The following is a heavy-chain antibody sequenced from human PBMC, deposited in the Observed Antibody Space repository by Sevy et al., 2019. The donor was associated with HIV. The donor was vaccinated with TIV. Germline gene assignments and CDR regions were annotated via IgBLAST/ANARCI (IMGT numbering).Heavy chain of an antibody. Sequence: GGALRLSCAGSGFTFNSHTMNWVRQAPGKGLEWVSSISSSSSYIYYGDSVKGRFTISRDNAKSSLFLPMNSLRAEDTAIYFCARVKDYGDYGAFDIWGQGTMVTVSS. CDR3: ARVKDYGDYGAFDI. CDR2: ISSSSSYI. V-gene: IGHV3-21*01. D-gene: IGHD4-17*01. J-gene: IGHJ3*02. CDR1: GFTFNSHT.